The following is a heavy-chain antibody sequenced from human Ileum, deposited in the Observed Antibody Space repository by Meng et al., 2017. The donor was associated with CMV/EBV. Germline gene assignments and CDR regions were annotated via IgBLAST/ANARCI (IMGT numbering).Heavy chain of an antibody. CDR2: ISSGSDYI. CDR3: AKSYVNHFDY. Sequence: ACVACGFTFSGCSMTWVRQAPGKGLEWVSTISSGSDYIYYADSVKGRFTISRDNAKNSLYLQMNSLRVEDTAVYYCAKSYVNHFDYWGQGTLVTVSS. V-gene: IGHV3-21*01. J-gene: IGHJ4*02. CDR1: GFTFSGCS. D-gene: IGHD1-14*01.